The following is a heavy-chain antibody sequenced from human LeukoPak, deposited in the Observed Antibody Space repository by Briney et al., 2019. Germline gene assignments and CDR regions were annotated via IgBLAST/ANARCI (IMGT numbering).Heavy chain of an antibody. CDR3: ARGHSTSGFDY. V-gene: IGHV4-34*01. Sequence: SETLSLTCAVYGESFSGYYWTWIRQPPGKGLEWIGQIDHSGSVNYNPSLESRVSISVDKPKKQFSLKVNSVTAADTAVYFCARGHSTSGFDYWGQGARVSVSS. J-gene: IGHJ4*02. D-gene: IGHD6-6*01. CDR2: IDHSGSV. CDR1: GESFSGYY.